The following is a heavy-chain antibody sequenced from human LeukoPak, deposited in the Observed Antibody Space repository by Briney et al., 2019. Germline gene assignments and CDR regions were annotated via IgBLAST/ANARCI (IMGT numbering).Heavy chain of an antibody. D-gene: IGHD2-15*01. Sequence: GRSLRLSCAASGYTFSSYGMHWVRQAPGKGLEWVAVISYDGSNKYYADSVKGRFTISRDNSKNTLYLQMNSLRAEDTAVYYCAKSYLEYGYCSGGSCYSSVFLFDYWGQGTLVTVSS. CDR1: GYTFSSYG. CDR2: ISYDGSNK. J-gene: IGHJ4*02. CDR3: AKSYLEYGYCSGGSCYSSVFLFDY. V-gene: IGHV3-30*18.